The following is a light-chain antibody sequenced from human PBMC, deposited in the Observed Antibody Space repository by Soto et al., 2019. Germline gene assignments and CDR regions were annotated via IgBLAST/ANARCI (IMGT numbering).Light chain of an antibody. Sequence: EIVLTQSPGTLSLSPGEGATLSCRASQSINSFLAWYQQRRGQAPRLLIHGASNRATGIPDKFSGSGSGPDFTLTISRLEPEDFAVYYCQQYGGSPRTFGQGTKADI. J-gene: IGKJ1*01. CDR2: GAS. CDR1: QSINSF. CDR3: QQYGGSPRT. V-gene: IGKV3-20*01.